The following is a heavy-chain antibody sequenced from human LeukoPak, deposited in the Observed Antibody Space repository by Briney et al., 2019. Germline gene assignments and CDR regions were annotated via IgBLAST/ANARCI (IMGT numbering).Heavy chain of an antibody. CDR1: GYTFTSYD. CDR2: ITPNSGGT. J-gene: IGHJ4*02. D-gene: IGHD5-18*01. CDR3: ARDSTAMGDFDY. Sequence: ASVKVSCKASGYTFTSYDINWVRQATGQGLEWMGWITPNSGGTNYAQKFQGWVTMTRDTSISTAYMELSRLRSDDTAVYYCARDSTAMGDFDYWGQGTLVTVSS. V-gene: IGHV1-2*04.